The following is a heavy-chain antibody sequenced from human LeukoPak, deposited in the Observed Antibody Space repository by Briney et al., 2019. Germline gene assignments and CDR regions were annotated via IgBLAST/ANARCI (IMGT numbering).Heavy chain of an antibody. V-gene: IGHV3-48*02. J-gene: IGHJ4*02. CDR2: ISTSSFST. Sequence: GGSLRLSCAASGFTFSSYTMNWVRQAPGKGLEWVSYISTSSFSTYHADSVKGRFTISRDNAKRTLYLQMNSLRDEDTAVYYCAGDRSFAFDNWGQGTLVTVSS. CDR1: GFTFSSYT. D-gene: IGHD6-13*01. CDR3: AGDRSFAFDN.